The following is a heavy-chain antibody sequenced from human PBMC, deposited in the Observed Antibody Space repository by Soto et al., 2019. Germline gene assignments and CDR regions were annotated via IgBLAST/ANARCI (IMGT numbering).Heavy chain of an antibody. D-gene: IGHD2-21*02. CDR3: ARVAVVTANDAFDI. V-gene: IGHV4-31*03. CDR2: IYYSGST. Sequence: QVQLQESGPGLVKPSQTLSLTCTVSGGSISSGGYYWSWIRQHPGKGLEWIGYIYYSGSTYYNPSLKSRVTISVDTSKNQFSLKLSSVTAADTAVYYCARVAVVTANDAFDIWGQGTMVTVSS. J-gene: IGHJ3*02. CDR1: GGSISSGGYY.